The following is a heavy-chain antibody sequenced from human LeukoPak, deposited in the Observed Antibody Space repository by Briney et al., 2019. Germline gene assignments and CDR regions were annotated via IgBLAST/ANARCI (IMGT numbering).Heavy chain of an antibody. Sequence: GGSLRLSCAASGFTFSSYAMSWVRQAPGKGLEWVSAISGSGGSTYYADSVKGRFTISRDNSKNTLYLQMNSLRAEDTALYYCAKGYNWNYEASYFDYWGQGTLVTVSS. CDR1: GFTFSSYA. D-gene: IGHD1-7*01. CDR2: ISGSGGST. J-gene: IGHJ4*02. V-gene: IGHV3-23*01. CDR3: AKGYNWNYEASYFDY.